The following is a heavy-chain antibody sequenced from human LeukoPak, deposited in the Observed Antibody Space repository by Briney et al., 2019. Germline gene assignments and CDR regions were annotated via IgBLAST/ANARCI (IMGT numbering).Heavy chain of an antibody. V-gene: IGHV7-4-1*02. Sequence: ASVKVSCKTSGYTFTNYGINWMRQAPGQGLQWMGWINTGNGVPSYAQDFTGRFVFSLDTSVSTAYLEISSLKTEDTAVYYCARDLTTAAFHIWGQGTMVTVSS. J-gene: IGHJ3*02. CDR2: INTGNGVP. D-gene: IGHD4-17*01. CDR1: GYTFTNYG. CDR3: ARDLTTAAFHI.